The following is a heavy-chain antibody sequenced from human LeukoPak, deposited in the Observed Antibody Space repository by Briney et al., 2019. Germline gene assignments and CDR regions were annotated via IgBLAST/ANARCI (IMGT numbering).Heavy chain of an antibody. V-gene: IGHV1-18*01. CDR1: GYTFTSYG. Sequence: ASVKVSCKASGYTFTSYGLYWVRQAPGQGREWMAWISGYNGNTDYAQKFQGTVTMTTDTSTSTAYMELRSLSSDDTALYYCARDLSLVGATIAFDIWGQGTMVTVSS. CDR2: ISGYNGNT. CDR3: ARDLSLVGATIAFDI. J-gene: IGHJ3*02. D-gene: IGHD1-26*01.